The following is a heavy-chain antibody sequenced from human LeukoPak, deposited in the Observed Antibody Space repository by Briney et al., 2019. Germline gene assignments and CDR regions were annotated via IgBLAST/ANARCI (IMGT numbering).Heavy chain of an antibody. CDR3: AKVKFGGDGAFDI. V-gene: IGHV3-23*01. J-gene: IGHJ3*02. CDR1: GFTFSSYA. D-gene: IGHD4-17*01. CDR2: ISGSGVST. Sequence: GGSLRLSCAASGFTFSSYAMSWVRESPGGGLEWVSAISGSGVSTYYADSVKGRFTISRDNSKNTLYLQMNSLRAEDTAVYYCAKVKFGGDGAFDIWGQGTMVTVSS.